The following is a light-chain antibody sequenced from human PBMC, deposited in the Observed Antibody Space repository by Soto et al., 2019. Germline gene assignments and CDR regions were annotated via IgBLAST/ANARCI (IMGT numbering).Light chain of an antibody. V-gene: IGKV3-20*01. CDR3: QKYGSSHT. CDR1: HSISSNY. CDR2: GAS. Sequence: DIVLTQSPGTLSLAPGERATLSCRASHSISSNYVAWYQQKVGQAPRLLIYGASSRATGIPDRFSGSGSGTDFTLTISRLEAEDSAVYYCQKYGSSHTFGQGTKLEIK. J-gene: IGKJ2*01.